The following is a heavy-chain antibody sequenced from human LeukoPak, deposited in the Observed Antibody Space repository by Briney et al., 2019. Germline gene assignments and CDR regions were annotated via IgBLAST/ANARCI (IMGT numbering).Heavy chain of an antibody. Sequence: SETLSLTCAVYGGSFSGYYWSWIRQPPGKGLEWIGEINHSGSTNYNPSLKSRVTISVDTSKNQFSLKLSSVTAADTAVYYCARGYYDFWSGTSYYYMDVWGKGTTVTVSS. D-gene: IGHD3-3*01. V-gene: IGHV4-34*01. CDR1: GGSFSGYY. J-gene: IGHJ6*03. CDR2: INHSGST. CDR3: ARGYYDFWSGTSYYYMDV.